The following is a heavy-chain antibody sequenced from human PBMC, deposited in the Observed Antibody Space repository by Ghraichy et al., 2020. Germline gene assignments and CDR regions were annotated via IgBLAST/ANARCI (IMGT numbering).Heavy chain of an antibody. CDR1: GFTFSSYG. CDR3: ATNGGDTAMDR. CDR2: ISYDGSNK. V-gene: IGHV3-30*03. Sequence: GGSLRLSCAASGFTFSSYGMHWVRQAPGKGLEWVAVISYDGSNKYYADSVKGRFTISRDNSKNTLYLQMNSLGAEDTAVYYCATNGGDTAMDRWGQGTMVTVSS. D-gene: IGHD5-18*01. J-gene: IGHJ5*02.